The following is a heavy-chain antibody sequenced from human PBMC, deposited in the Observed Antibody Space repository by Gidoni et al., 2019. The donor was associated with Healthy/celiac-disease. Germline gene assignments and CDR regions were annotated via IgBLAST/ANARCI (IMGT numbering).Heavy chain of an antibody. J-gene: IGHJ4*02. V-gene: IGHV4-39*07. CDR1: GGSISSSSYY. CDR2: IYYSGST. D-gene: IGHD6-19*01. CDR3: ARGGEQWLVGNPY. Sequence: QLQLQESGPGLVKPSETLSLTCTVSGGSISSSSYYWGWIRQPPGKGLEWIGSIYYSGSTYYNPSLKSRVTISVDTSKNQFSLKLSSVTAADTAVYYCARGGEQWLVGNPYWGQGTLVTVSS.